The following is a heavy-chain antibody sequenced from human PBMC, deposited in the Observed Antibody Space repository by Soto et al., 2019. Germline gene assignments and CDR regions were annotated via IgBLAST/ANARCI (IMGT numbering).Heavy chain of an antibody. Sequence: VQLQESGPGLVKPSGTLSLTCAVSGASISSGNWWSWVRQSPGKGLEWIGEIYHSGSTNHNPSLKSRVMISLDKSRNQFSLKLSSVTAADTAVYFCASHRGNTFGPYDDWGQGTQVTVSS. CDR2: IYHSGST. D-gene: IGHD3-16*01. CDR1: GASISSGNW. CDR3: ASHRGNTFGPYDD. J-gene: IGHJ4*01. V-gene: IGHV4-4*02.